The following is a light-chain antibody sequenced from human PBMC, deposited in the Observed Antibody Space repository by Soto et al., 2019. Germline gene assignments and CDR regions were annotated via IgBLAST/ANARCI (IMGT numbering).Light chain of an antibody. CDR1: QSVGSDY. CDR3: QQYYRSPET. J-gene: IGKJ1*01. V-gene: IGKV3-20*01. CDR2: EGS. Sequence: EVVLTQSPVTLSLSPGERATLSCRASQSVGSDYVAWYQHKPGQAPRLLIFEGSRRTTGVPDRFSGGGSGTDFTLTISRLEPEDFAVYHCQQYYRSPETFGQGTKVDIK.